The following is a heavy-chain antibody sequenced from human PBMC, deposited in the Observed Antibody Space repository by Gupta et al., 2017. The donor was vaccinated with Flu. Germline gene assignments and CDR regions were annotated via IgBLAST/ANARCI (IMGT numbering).Heavy chain of an antibody. CDR3: ARSDGGTAARFDF. Sequence: QVQLQESGPGLVKPSETLFDTCAVSGDSITSTQYWGWIRQSPGKGLEWIASMFHRGDTHYNPSLRTRVNISLDKSKNQVSLTLRSVTAIDTAVYCCARSDGGTAARFDFWGQGTLVTVSS. V-gene: IGHV4-38-2*01. J-gene: IGHJ4*02. D-gene: IGHD6-13*01. CDR1: GDSITSTQY. CDR2: MFHRGDT.